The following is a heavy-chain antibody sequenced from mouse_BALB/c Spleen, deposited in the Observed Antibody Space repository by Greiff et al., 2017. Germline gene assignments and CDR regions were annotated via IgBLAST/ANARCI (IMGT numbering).Heavy chain of an antibody. CDR2: INSDGGST. CDR1: EYEFPSHD. J-gene: IGHJ4*01. CDR3: ARGGYDYYAMDY. D-gene: IGHD2-10*02. V-gene: IGHV5-2*01. Sequence: EVKVVESGGGLVQPGESLKLSCESNEYEFPSHDMSWVRKTPEKRLELVAAINSDGGSTYYPDTMERRFIISRDNTKKTLYLQMSSLRSEDTALYYCARGGYDYYAMDYWGQGTSVTVSS.